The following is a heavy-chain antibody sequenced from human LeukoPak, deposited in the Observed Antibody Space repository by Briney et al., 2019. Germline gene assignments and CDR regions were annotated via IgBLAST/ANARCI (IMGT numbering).Heavy chain of an antibody. J-gene: IGHJ4*02. V-gene: IGHV3-21*01. Sequence: GGSLRLSCAASGFTFSSYSMNWVRQAPGKGLEWVSSISSSSSYIYYADSVKGRFTISRDNAKNSLYLQMNSLRAEDTAVYYCARAGYCSGGSCYSHYWGQGTLITVSS. CDR1: GFTFSSYS. D-gene: IGHD2-15*01. CDR2: ISSSSSYI. CDR3: ARAGYCSGGSCYSHY.